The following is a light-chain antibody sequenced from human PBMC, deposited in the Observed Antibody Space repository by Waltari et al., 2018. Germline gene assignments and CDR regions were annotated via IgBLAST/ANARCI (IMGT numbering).Light chain of an antibody. V-gene: IGKV1-39*01. Sequence: DIQMTQSPSSLSASVGDRVTITCRASQSISSYLHWYQQKQGKAPKLLFYAASSLQSGVPSLSMGSGSAADFALTISRLQPEDVATFGCQQSYSTPGTFGQGTTVTIK. CDR2: AAS. CDR1: QSISSY. J-gene: IGKJ1*01. CDR3: QQSYSTPGT.